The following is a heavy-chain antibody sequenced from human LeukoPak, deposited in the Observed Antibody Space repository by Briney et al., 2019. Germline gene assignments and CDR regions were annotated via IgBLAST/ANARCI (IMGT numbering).Heavy chain of an antibody. CDR3: ARVSGGYYYESSGYFTYYFDY. V-gene: IGHV1-2*06. D-gene: IGHD3-22*01. CDR2: INPNSGGT. J-gene: IGHJ4*02. CDR1: GYTFTGYY. Sequence: EASVEVSCKASGYTFTGYYMHWVRQAPGQGLEWMGRINPNSGGTNYAQKFQGRVTMTRDTSISTAYMELSRLRSDDTAVYFCARVSGGYYYESSGYFTYYFDYWGQGTLVTVSS.